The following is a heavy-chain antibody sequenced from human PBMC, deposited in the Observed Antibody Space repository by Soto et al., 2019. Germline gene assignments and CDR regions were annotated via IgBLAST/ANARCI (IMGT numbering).Heavy chain of an antibody. CDR3: GRDYDCLSGYSPNFDY. V-gene: IGHV3-30-3*01. D-gene: IGHD3-3*01. Sequence: GGSLRLSCAASGFTFSSYAMHWVRQAPGKGLEWVAVMSYDGSNKYYADSVKGRFTISRDNSKNTLYLQMNSLRAEDTAVYYCGRDYDCLSGYSPNFDYWGQGTLVTVSS. CDR1: GFTFSSYA. CDR2: MSYDGSNK. J-gene: IGHJ4*02.